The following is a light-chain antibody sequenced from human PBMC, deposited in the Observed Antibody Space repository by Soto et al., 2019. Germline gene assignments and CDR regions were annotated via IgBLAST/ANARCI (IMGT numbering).Light chain of an antibody. CDR1: QSIRNN. V-gene: IGKV3-15*01. CDR3: QQYNNWPPWT. CDR2: GVS. J-gene: IGKJ1*01. Sequence: EIVMTQSPVTLSVSPGERATLACRASQSIRNNLAWYQQKPGQPPRLLIYGVSTRATGTPARFSGSGSGIDFTLTVSDLQSEDFAVYYCQQYNNWPPWTFGHGTQVEIK.